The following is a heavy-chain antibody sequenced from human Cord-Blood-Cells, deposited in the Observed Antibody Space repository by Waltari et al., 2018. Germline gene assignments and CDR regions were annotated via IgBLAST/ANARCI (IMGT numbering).Heavy chain of an antibody. J-gene: IGHJ6*02. V-gene: IGHV3-48*03. CDR3: AGSGYDYYYGMDV. D-gene: IGHD5-12*01. CDR1: GFPFSSYD. CDR2: ISSSGSTI. Sequence: EVQLVESGGGLVQPGGSLRLSCAASGFPFSSYDMNWVRQAPGKGLEWVSFISSSGSTIYYADSVKGRFTISRDNAKNSLYLQMNSLRAEDTAVYYCAGSGYDYYYGMDVWGQGTTVTVSS.